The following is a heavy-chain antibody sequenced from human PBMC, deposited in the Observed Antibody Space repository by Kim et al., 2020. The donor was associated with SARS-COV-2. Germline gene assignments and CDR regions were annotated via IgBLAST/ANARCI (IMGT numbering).Heavy chain of an antibody. CDR1: GGSFSSYS. V-gene: IGHV1-69*04. CDR2: IVPILRIT. D-gene: IGHD1-20*01. J-gene: IGHJ4*02. Sequence: SVKVSCKASGGSFSSYSISWVRQAPGQGLEWMGRIVPILRITNYAQKLQDRVTITADKSTDTAYMELSSLRSEDTAVYYCASDLLDHNLENHGGEGWGQGTLVTVSS. CDR3: ASDLLDHNLENHGGEG.